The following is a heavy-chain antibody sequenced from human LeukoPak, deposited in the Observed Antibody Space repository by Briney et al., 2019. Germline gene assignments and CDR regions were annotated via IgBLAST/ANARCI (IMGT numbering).Heavy chain of an antibody. D-gene: IGHD2-15*01. CDR2: IYYSGST. J-gene: IGHJ4*02. CDR1: GGSISSGDYY. CDR3: TRKDPASLFDY. V-gene: IGHV4-30-4*01. Sequence: SETLSLTCTVSGGSISSGDYYWSWIRQPPGTGLEWIGYIYYSGSTYYNPSLKSRVTTSVDTSKNQLSLKLSSVTAADTAVYYCTRKDPASLFDYWGQGTLVTVSS.